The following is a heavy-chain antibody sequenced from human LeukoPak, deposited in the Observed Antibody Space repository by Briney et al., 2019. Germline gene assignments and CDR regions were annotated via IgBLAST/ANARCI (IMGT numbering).Heavy chain of an antibody. CDR1: GGSVSSGSYY. Sequence: SETLSLTCTVSGGSVSSGSYYWSWIRQPPGKGLEWIGYIYYSGSTNYNPSLKSRVTISVDTSKNQFSLKLSSVTAADTAVYYCEREDYDFWSGYSYFDYWGQGTLVTVSS. J-gene: IGHJ4*02. D-gene: IGHD3-3*01. CDR3: EREDYDFWSGYSYFDY. CDR2: IYYSGST. V-gene: IGHV4-61*01.